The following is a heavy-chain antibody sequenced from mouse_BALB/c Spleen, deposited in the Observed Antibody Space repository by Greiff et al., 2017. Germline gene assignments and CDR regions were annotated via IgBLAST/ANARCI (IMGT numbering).Heavy chain of an antibody. D-gene: IGHD2-3*01. CDR2: INPGSGGT. CDR3: ARRDGYYWYFDV. CDR1: GYAFTNYL. J-gene: IGHJ1*01. Sequence: VQLKESGAELVRPGTSVKVSCKASGYAFTNYLIEWVKQRPGQGLEWIGVINPGSGGTNYNEKFKGKATLTADKSSSTAYMQLSSLTSDDSAVYFCARRDGYYWYFDVWGAGTTVTVSS. V-gene: IGHV1-54*01.